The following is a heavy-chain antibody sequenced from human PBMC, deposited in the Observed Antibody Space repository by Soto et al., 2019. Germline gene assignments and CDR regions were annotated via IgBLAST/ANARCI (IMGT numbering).Heavy chain of an antibody. CDR2: IIPIFGTA. J-gene: IGHJ6*02. CDR1: GGTFSSYA. CDR3: ARLTDYDSSPRDYYYGMDV. D-gene: IGHD3-22*01. Sequence: SVKVSCKASGGTFSSYAISWVRQAPGQGLEWMGGIIPIFGTANYAQKFQGRVTITADESTSTAYMELSSLRSEDTAVYYCARLTDYDSSPRDYYYGMDVWGQGTTVTVSS. V-gene: IGHV1-69*13.